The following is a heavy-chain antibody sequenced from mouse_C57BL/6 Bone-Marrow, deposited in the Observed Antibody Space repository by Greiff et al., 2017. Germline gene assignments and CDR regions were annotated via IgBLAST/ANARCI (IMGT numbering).Heavy chain of an antibody. CDR1: GYTFTSYW. J-gene: IGHJ1*03. CDR2: IHPNSGST. Sequence: QVQLQQPGAELVKPGASVKLSCKASGYTFTSYWMHWVKQRPGQGLEWIGMIHPNSGSTNYNEKFKSKATLTADKSSSTAYMQLSSLTSADSAVYYCARWGVVPYFDVEDTGTTVTVSS. CDR3: ARWGVVPYFDV. V-gene: IGHV1-64*01. D-gene: IGHD1-1*01.